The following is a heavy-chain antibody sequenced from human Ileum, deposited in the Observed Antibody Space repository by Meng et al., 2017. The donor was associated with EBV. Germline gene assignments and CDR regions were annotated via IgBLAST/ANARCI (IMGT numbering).Heavy chain of an antibody. CDR1: WFSLSTNGVG. V-gene: IGHV2-5*02. CDR3: AHKPSGEDFFDY. J-gene: IGHJ4*02. Sequence: QINFKESGPTLVKPTQPLTLTCRFSWFSLSTNGVGVGWICQPPGKALEWLALIYYDDYQRYIPSLKTRLTITRVTSKSQVVLAMTNMDPVDTATYYCAHKPSGEDFFDYWGQGTLVTVSS. CDR2: IYYDDYQ. D-gene: IGHD3-16*01.